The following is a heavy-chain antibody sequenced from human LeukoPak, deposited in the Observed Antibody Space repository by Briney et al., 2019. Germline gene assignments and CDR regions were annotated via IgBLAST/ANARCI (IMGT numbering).Heavy chain of an antibody. J-gene: IGHJ4*02. CDR3: ARGRGVSGSYYRNYFDY. V-gene: IGHV4-39*01. CDR2: IYYSGNT. Sequence: PSETLSLTCTVSGGSISSSSYYWGWIRQPPGKGLEWIGSIYYSGNTYYNPSLKSRVTISVDTSKNQFSLKLSSVTAADTAVYCCARGRGVSGSYYRNYFDYWGQGTLVTVSS. D-gene: IGHD1-26*01. CDR1: GGSISSSSYY.